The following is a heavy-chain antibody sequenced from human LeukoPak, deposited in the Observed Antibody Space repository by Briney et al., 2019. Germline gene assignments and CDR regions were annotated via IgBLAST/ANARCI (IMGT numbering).Heavy chain of an antibody. CDR2: ISGSGGTT. CDR3: ARDAYYYDSSGYYFDY. J-gene: IGHJ4*02. Sequence: GVLRLSCAASGFTFSSYAVSWVRQAPGKELEWVSAISGSGGTTYYADSVKGRFTISRDNAKNSLYLQMNSLRAGDTAVYYCARDAYYYDSSGYYFDYWGQGTLVTVSS. CDR1: GFTFSSYA. V-gene: IGHV3-23*01. D-gene: IGHD3-22*01.